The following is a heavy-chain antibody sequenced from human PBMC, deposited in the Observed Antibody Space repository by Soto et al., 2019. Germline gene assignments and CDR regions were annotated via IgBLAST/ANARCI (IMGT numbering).Heavy chain of an antibody. Sequence: QLQLQESGSELVKPSQTLSLNCAVSGGSISSGGYSWSWIRQPPGQGLEWIGYIYHSGSTYYNPSLKSRDTISVERSKNQFSLKLSSVTAADTAVYYCARGNVVAIDYWGQGTLVTVSS. D-gene: IGHD2-21*01. CDR2: IYHSGST. V-gene: IGHV4-30-2*01. CDR1: GGSISSGGYS. J-gene: IGHJ4*02. CDR3: ARGNVVAIDY.